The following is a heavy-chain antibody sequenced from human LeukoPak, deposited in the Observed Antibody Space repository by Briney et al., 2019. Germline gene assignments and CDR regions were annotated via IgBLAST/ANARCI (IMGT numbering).Heavy chain of an antibody. D-gene: IGHD3-22*01. CDR3: ARQGLSSGNYFDY. Sequence: GESLKISCKGSGYIFTSYWIGWVRQMPGKGLEWMGIIYPRDSDTRYSPSFQGQFTISADKSISTPYLQWGSLKASDTAMYYCARQGLSSGNYFDYWGQGTLVTVSS. CDR1: GYIFTSYW. V-gene: IGHV5-51*01. J-gene: IGHJ4*02. CDR2: IYPRDSDT.